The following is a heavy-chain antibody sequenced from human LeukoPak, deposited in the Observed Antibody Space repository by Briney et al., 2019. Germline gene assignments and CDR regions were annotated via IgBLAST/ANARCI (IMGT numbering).Heavy chain of an antibody. CDR3: ARDNMPKRITMIVVVKPPNY. D-gene: IGHD3-22*01. V-gene: IGHV3-33*01. CDR1: GFTFSSYG. Sequence: GGSLRLSCAASGFTFSSYGMHWVRQAPGKGLEWVAVIWYDGSNKYYADSVKGRFTISRDNSKNTLYLQMNSLRAEDTAVYYCARDNMPKRITMIVVVKPPNYWGQGTLVTVSS. CDR2: IWYDGSNK. J-gene: IGHJ4*02.